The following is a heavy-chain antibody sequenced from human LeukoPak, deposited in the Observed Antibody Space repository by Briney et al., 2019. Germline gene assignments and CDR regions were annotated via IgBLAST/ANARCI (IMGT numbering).Heavy chain of an antibody. CDR2: IYYSGST. D-gene: IGHD1-26*01. CDR3: ATTPLLEPYYYYGMDV. V-gene: IGHV4-59*01. CDR1: GGSISSYY. J-gene: IGHJ6*02. Sequence: SETLSLTCTVSGGSISSYYWSLLRQPPGKGLEWIGNIYYSGSTNYNPSLKSRVTISVDTSKNQFSLKLSSVTAADTAVYYCATTPLLEPYYYYGMDVWGQGTTVTVSS.